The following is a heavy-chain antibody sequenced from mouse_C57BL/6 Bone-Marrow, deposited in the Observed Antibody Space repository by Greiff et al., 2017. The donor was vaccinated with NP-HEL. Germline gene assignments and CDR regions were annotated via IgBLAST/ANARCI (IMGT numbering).Heavy chain of an antibody. CDR1: GYTFTSYG. D-gene: IGHD1-1*01. CDR3: ARLSLNYYGAHYAMDY. Sequence: QVHVKQSGAELARPGASVKLSCKASGYTFTSYGISWVKQRTGQGLEWIGEIYPRSGNTYYNEKFKGKATLTADKSSSTAYMELRSLTSEDSAVYFCARLSLNYYGAHYAMDYWGQGTSVTVSS. CDR2: IYPRSGNT. J-gene: IGHJ4*01. V-gene: IGHV1-81*01.